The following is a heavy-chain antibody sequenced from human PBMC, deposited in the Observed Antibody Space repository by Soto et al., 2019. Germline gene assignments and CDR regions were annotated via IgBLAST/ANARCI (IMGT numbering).Heavy chain of an antibody. V-gene: IGHV1-18*01. CDR1: GYSFTRYG. J-gene: IGHJ6*02. CDR2: INTYNGNT. D-gene: IGHD2-2*03. CDR3: EMVDVDVTPSPQDV. Sequence: QVQLVQSRAEVKNPGASVKVSCKASGYSFTRYGIAWARQAPGQGLEWMGWINTYNGNTNYAQNLQGRVTLTTDTSTSTAYMELTSLRSNDTAIYYFEMVDVDVTPSPQDVWGQGTPVIVSS.